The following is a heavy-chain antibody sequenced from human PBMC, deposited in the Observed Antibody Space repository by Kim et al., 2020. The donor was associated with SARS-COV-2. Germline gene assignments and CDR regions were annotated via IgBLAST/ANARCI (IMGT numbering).Heavy chain of an antibody. J-gene: IGHJ4*01. Sequence: SETLSLTCTVSGVSISSYYWSWIRQPPGKGLEWIGFIYYSGSTNYNPSLKSRVTISVDTSKNQFSLKLSSVTAADTAVYYCTRDRDLSYWGHGTLVTVSS. CDR2: IYYSGST. CDR1: GVSISSYY. V-gene: IGHV4-59*01. CDR3: TRDRDLSY.